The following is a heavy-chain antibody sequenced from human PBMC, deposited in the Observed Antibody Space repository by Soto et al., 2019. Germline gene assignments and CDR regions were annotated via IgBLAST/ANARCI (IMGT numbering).Heavy chain of an antibody. V-gene: IGHV4-31*03. CDR2: IYYSGST. CDR3: ARDSSGFIRSDY. D-gene: IGHD3-22*01. J-gene: IGHJ4*02. CDR1: GGSISSGGYY. Sequence: SETLSLTCTVSGGSISSGGYYWSWIRQHPGKGLEWIGYIYYSGSTYYNPSLKSRVTISVDTSKNQFSLKLSSVTAADTAVYYCARDSSGFIRSDYWGQGTLVTVSS.